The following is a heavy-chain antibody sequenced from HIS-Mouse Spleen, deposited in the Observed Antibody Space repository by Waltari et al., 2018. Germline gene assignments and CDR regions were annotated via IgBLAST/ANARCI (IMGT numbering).Heavy chain of an antibody. J-gene: IGHJ2*01. Sequence: QLQLQESGPGLVKPSETLSLTCTVSGGSISSSSYYWGWIRQPPGKGREWIGGIYYSRNTYYNPSLKSRFTISVDTSKNQFSLKLSSVTAADTAVYYCAREIPYSSSWYDWYFDLWGRGTLVTVSS. CDR3: AREIPYSSSWYDWYFDL. CDR2: IYYSRNT. CDR1: GGSISSSSYY. D-gene: IGHD6-13*01. V-gene: IGHV4-39*07.